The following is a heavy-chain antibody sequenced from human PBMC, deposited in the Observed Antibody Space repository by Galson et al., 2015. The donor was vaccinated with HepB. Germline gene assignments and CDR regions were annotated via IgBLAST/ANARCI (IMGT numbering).Heavy chain of an antibody. CDR1: GYTFKSYD. J-gene: IGHJ4*02. CDR3: VREDDYTNSLDF. Sequence: SVKVSCKASGYTFKSYDVNWVRQATGQGLEWVGRMNPNSGDTAYAQKFQGRVTMTRDTPISTAYMELSSLRSEDTAVYYCVREDDYTNSLDFWGQGTLVTVSS. CDR2: MNPNSGDT. D-gene: IGHD4-11*01. V-gene: IGHV1-8*01.